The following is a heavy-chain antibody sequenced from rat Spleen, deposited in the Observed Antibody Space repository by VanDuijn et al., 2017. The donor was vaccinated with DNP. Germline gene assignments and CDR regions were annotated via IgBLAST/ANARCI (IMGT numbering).Heavy chain of an antibody. CDR3: ARHRTIMPYYYSMDA. Sequence: QVQLKESGPGLVQPSQTLSLTCTVSGFSLTSYHVSWVRQPPGKGLEWMGIIWTGGTTAYNSLLKSRLSITRDTSKSQVFLKMNSLQTEDTATYYCARHRTIMPYYYSMDAWGQGVMVTVSS. V-gene: IGHV2-43*01. CDR1: GFSLTSYH. CDR2: IWTGGTT. J-gene: IGHJ2*01. D-gene: IGHD1-12*01.